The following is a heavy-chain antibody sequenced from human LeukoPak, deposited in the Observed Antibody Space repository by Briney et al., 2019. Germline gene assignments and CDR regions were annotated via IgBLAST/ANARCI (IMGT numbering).Heavy chain of an antibody. V-gene: IGHV1-18*04. CDR3: ARELTGYYVFDY. D-gene: IGHD3-9*01. Sequence: ASVKVSCKASGYTFTRYGISGVRQAPGQGLEWMGWISAYNGNTNYAQKFQGRVTMTTDTSKRTACVEMRSLRSDDTGVYYGARELTGYYVFDYWGQGTLVTAS. CDR1: GYTFTRYG. CDR2: ISAYNGNT. J-gene: IGHJ4*02.